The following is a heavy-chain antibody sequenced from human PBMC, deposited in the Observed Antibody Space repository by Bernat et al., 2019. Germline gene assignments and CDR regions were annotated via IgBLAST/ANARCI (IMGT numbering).Heavy chain of an antibody. CDR3: ARDRRGGSSWFPNSAFDY. CDR1: GFTFSSYT. Sequence: VQLVESGGGLVQPGGSLRLSCAASGFTFSSYTIHWVRQAPGKGLQWVAVISYDGSNKYYADSVKGRFTISRDNSRNTLYLQMNILRADDTAVYYCARDRRGGSSWFPNSAFDYWGQGTLVTVSS. J-gene: IGHJ4*02. D-gene: IGHD6-13*01. V-gene: IGHV3-30-3*01. CDR2: ISYDGSNK.